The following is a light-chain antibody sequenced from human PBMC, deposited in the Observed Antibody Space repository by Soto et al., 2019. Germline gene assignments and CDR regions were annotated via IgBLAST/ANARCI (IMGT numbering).Light chain of an antibody. Sequence: EIVMTQSPATLSLSPGERATLSCRASQSVSSSYLSWYQQKPGQAPRLLIYGASTRATGIPARFSGSGSGTDFTLTISSLQPEDSAVYYCQQDYNLPWTFGQGTKVEIK. J-gene: IGKJ1*01. CDR1: QSVSSSY. V-gene: IGKV3D-7*01. CDR2: GAS. CDR3: QQDYNLPWT.